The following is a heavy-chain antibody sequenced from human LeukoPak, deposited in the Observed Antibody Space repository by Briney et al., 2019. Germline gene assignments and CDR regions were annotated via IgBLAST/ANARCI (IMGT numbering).Heavy chain of an antibody. CDR2: IKQDGILK. Sequence: GGSLRLSCAAPGFTFRNYWMSWVRQAPGRGLDWVATIKQDGILKHYADSVKGRFTISRDNAGNSLYLQMDSLRVDDTAVYYCARLGGETTRYDLWGQGALVTVSS. CDR3: ARLGGETTRYDL. J-gene: IGHJ4*02. V-gene: IGHV3-7*01. CDR1: GFTFRNYW. D-gene: IGHD4-11*01.